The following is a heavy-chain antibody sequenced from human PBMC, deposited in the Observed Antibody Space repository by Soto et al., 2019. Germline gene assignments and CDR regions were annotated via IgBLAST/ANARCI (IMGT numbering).Heavy chain of an antibody. Sequence: ASVKVSCKASGYTFTSYGISWVRQAPGQGLEWMGWINAGNGNTKYSQKFQGRVTITRDTSASTAYMELSSLRSEDTAVYYCARDPAPSIQLWYDAFDIWGQGTMVTVS. CDR2: INAGNGNT. CDR1: GYTFTSYG. V-gene: IGHV1-3*01. CDR3: ARDPAPSIQLWYDAFDI. J-gene: IGHJ3*02. D-gene: IGHD5-18*01.